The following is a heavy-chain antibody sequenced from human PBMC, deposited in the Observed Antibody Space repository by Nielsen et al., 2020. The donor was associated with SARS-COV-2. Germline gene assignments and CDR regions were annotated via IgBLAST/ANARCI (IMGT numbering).Heavy chain of an antibody. CDR2: ISAYNSNT. D-gene: IGHD3-9*01. CDR3: ARVVRQLRYFETGPGMDV. CDR1: GYTFTSYG. V-gene: IGHV1-18*01. Sequence: ASVKVSCKASGYTFTSYGISWVRQAPGQGLEWMGWISAYNSNTNYAQKLQGRVTMTTDTSTSTAYMELRSLRSDDTAVYYCARVVRQLRYFETGPGMDVWGQGTTVTVSS. J-gene: IGHJ6*02.